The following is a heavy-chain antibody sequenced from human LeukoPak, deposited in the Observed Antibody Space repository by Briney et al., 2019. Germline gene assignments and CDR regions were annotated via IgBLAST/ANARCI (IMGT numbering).Heavy chain of an antibody. V-gene: IGHV4-39*02. D-gene: IGHD2-2*01. CDR3: ARDDCSSTSCPYNWFDP. Sequence: PSETLSLTCIVSGGSISSSSYYWGWIRQPPGKGLEWIGSIYYSGSTYYNPSLKGRVTISVDTSKNQFSLKLSSVTAADTAVYYCARDDCSSTSCPYNWFDPWGQGTLVTVSS. J-gene: IGHJ5*02. CDR2: IYYSGST. CDR1: GGSISSSSYY.